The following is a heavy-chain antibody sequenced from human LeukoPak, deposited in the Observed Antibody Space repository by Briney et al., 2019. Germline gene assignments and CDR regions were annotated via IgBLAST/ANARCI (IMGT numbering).Heavy chain of an antibody. Sequence: GGSLRLSCAASGFTFSSYGMHWVRQAPGKGLEWVAVISYDGSNKYYADSVKGRFTISRDNAKNSLYLQMNSLRAEDTAVYYCANGGYGVDYWGQGTLVTVSS. CDR3: ANGGYGVDY. D-gene: IGHD2-15*01. V-gene: IGHV3-30*18. CDR1: GFTFSSYG. CDR2: ISYDGSNK. J-gene: IGHJ4*02.